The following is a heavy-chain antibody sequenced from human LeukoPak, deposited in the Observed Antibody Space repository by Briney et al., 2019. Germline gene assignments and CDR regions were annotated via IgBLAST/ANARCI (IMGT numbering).Heavy chain of an antibody. CDR2: INHSGST. CDR1: GGSFSGYY. V-gene: IGHV4-34*01. Sequence: SETLSLTCAVYGGSFSGYYWSWIRQPPGKGLEWIGEINHSGSTNYNPSLKSRVTMSVDTSKNQFSLKLSSVTAADTAVYYCARESTVIDKGIDYWGQGTLVTVSS. J-gene: IGHJ4*02. CDR3: ARESTVIDKGIDY. D-gene: IGHD4-17*01.